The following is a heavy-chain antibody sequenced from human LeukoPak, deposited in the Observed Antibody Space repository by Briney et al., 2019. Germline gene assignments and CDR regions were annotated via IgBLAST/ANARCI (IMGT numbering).Heavy chain of an antibody. CDR3: XXXGRXAAAGTGWFDP. V-gene: IGHV6-1*01. CDR2: TYYRSKWYN. J-gene: IGHJ5*02. Sequence: SQTLSLTCAISGDSVSSNSAAWNWIRQSPSRGLEWLGRTYYRSKWYNDYAGSVKSRITINPDTSKNQCSLQLKSVTPEETAGXYCXXXGRXAAAGTGWFDPWGQGTLVTVSS. CDR1: GDSVSSNSAA. D-gene: IGHD6-13*01.